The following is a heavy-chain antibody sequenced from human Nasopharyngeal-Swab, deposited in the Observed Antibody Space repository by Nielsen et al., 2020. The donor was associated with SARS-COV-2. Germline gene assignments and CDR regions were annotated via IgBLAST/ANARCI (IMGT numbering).Heavy chain of an antibody. Sequence: GESLKISCAASGLSFNTYAMSWVRQAPGKGLEWVSAITSSGANTYYADSVKGRFTISRDNSKNTLYLQMNSLRADDTAVYYCAKDRSGSYDYWGQGTLVTVSS. J-gene: IGHJ4*02. D-gene: IGHD1-26*01. CDR2: ITSSGANT. CDR3: AKDRSGSYDY. CDR1: GLSFNTYA. V-gene: IGHV3-23*01.